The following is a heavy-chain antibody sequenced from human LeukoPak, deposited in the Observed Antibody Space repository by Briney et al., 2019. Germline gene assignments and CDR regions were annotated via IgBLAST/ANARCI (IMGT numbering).Heavy chain of an antibody. J-gene: IGHJ5*02. V-gene: IGHV4-39*07. CDR2: IYYSGST. D-gene: IGHD3-10*01. CDR1: GGSISSSSYY. Sequence: SETLSPTCTVSGGSISSSSYYWGWIRQPPGKGLEWIGSIYYSGSTYYNPSLKSRVTISVDTSKNQFSLKLSSVTAADTAVYYCARDPSGVYYYGPGWFDPWGQGTLVTVSS. CDR3: ARDPSGVYYYGPGWFDP.